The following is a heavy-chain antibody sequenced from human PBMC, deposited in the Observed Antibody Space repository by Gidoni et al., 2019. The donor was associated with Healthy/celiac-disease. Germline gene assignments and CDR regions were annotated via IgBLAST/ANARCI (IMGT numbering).Heavy chain of an antibody. CDR2: ISSSSSYI. CDR1: CFPFRRYG. J-gene: IGHJ4*02. CDR3: APRYGDYSGYFDY. Sequence: EVQLAESGGGLVKHGGSLRLSCAASCFPFRRYGMSWVRQAPGKGLEWVSCISSSSSYIYYADSVKGRFTISRDNAKNSLYLQMNSLGAEDAAVYYCAPRYGDYSGYFDYWGQGTLVTVSS. V-gene: IGHV3-21*01. D-gene: IGHD4-17*01.